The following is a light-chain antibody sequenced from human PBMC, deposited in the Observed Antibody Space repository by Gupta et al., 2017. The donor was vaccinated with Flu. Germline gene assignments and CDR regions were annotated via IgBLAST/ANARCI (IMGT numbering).Light chain of an antibody. CDR3: HQYDRPPQT. J-gene: IGKJ1*01. Sequence: EIVLTQSPGTLSLSPGERATLFCRASQTFSSNRLAWYRQNPGQAPRLLIYATSNRATGMPDRFSGSGSGTDFSLTISRLEPEDFAVYYCHQYDRPPQTFGQGTKVEIK. V-gene: IGKV3-20*01. CDR1: QTFSSNR. CDR2: ATS.